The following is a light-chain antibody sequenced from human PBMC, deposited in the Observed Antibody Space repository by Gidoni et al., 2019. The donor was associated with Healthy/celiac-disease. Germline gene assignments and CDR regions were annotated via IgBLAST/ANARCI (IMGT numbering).Light chain of an antibody. CDR2: DAS. V-gene: IGKV3-11*01. CDR3: QQRSDWPLT. CDR1: QSVNSY. Sequence: DIVLPQSPATLSLSPGERATLSCRASQSVNSYLVWYQQKPGQAPRLLIYDASNRATGIPARFSGRGSGTDFTLTISSLEPEDFAVYYCQQRSDWPLTFGGGTKVEIK. J-gene: IGKJ4*01.